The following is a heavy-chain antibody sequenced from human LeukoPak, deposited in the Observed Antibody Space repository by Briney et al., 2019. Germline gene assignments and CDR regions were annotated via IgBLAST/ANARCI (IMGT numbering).Heavy chain of an antibody. J-gene: IGHJ4*02. V-gene: IGHV1-69*05. CDR3: ARDLSIPPTQHYFDH. D-gene: IGHD1-14*01. Sequence: SVKVSCKASGGTFSSYAISWVRQAPGQGLEWMGGIIPIFGTANYAQKFQGRVTITTDESTSTAYMELSSLRSEDTAVYYCARDLSIPPTQHYFDHWGRGTLVTVSS. CDR2: IIPIFGTA. CDR1: GGTFSSYA.